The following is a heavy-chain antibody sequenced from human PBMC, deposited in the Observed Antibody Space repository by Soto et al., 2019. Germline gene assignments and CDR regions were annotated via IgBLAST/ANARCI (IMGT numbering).Heavy chain of an antibody. CDR1: GGSISSYY. J-gene: IGHJ5*02. Sequence: SETLSLTCTVSGGSISSYYWSWIRQPPGKGLEWIGYIYYSGSTNYNPSLKSRVTISVDTSKNQFSLKLSSVTAADTAVYYCARYSYGSSRYNWFDPWGQGTLVTVSS. CDR3: ARYSYGSSRYNWFDP. V-gene: IGHV4-59*01. CDR2: IYYSGST. D-gene: IGHD5-18*01.